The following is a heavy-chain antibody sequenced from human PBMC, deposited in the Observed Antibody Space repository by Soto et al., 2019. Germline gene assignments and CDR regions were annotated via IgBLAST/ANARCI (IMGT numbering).Heavy chain of an antibody. CDR2: IYYSGST. J-gene: IGHJ6*02. Sequence: SETLSLTCTVSGGSISSGGYYWSWIRQHPGKGLEWIGYIYYSGSTYYNPSLKSRVTISVDTSKNQFSLKLSSVTAADTAVYYCARGWVEYSSSGSYYYGMDVWGQGTTVTAP. CDR3: ARGWVEYSSSGSYYYGMDV. CDR1: GGSISSGGYY. V-gene: IGHV4-31*03. D-gene: IGHD6-6*01.